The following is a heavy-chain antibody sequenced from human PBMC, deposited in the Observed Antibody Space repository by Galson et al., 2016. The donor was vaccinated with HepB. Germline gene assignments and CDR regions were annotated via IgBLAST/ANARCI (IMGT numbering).Heavy chain of an antibody. CDR2: IIPMFGKT. D-gene: IGHD4/OR15-4a*01. V-gene: IGHV1-69*04. J-gene: IGHJ4*02. CDR1: GGTFNYYG. CDR3: ATYGGANRAYHLGPLGY. Sequence: SVKVSCKVSGGTFNYYGISWVRQAPGQGLEWMGRIIPMFGKTSYTQKFQGRITITADRSTSTVYMDLSSLISEDTAVYYCATYGGANRAYHLGPLGYWGQRTLVRVAS.